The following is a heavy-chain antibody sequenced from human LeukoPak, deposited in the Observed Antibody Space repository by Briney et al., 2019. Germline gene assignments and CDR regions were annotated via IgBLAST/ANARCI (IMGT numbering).Heavy chain of an antibody. J-gene: IGHJ4*02. CDR1: GGSISSSNW. V-gene: IGHV4-39*01. CDR3: ARQYIAAPNLYFDY. Sequence: TSETLSLTCAVSGGSISSSNWWSWVRQPPGKGLEWIGSMYYSGTTYYNPSLKSRVTISLDTSKNQFSLKLTSVTAADTAVYYCARQYIAAPNLYFDYWGQGTLVTVSS. D-gene: IGHD6-13*01. CDR2: MYYSGTT.